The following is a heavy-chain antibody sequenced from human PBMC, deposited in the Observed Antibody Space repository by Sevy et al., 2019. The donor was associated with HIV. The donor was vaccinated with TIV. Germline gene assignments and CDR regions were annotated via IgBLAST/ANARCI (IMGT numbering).Heavy chain of an antibody. CDR3: ARDYSSSWYGPGYYYMDV. CDR2: IYSGGST. CDR1: GFTVSSNY. V-gene: IGHV3-53*01. Sequence: GRSLRLSCAASGFTVSSNYMSWVRQAPGKGLEWVSVIYSGGSTYYADSVKGRFTISRDNSKNTLYLQMNSLRAEDTAVYYCARDYSSSWYGPGYYYMDVWGKGTTVTVSS. D-gene: IGHD6-13*01. J-gene: IGHJ6*03.